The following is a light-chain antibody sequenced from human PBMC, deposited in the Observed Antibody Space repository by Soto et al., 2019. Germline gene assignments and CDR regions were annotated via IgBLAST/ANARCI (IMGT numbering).Light chain of an antibody. CDR3: QHFSCSPFT. Sequence: EFVLTQSPATLSLSPGERATLSCRASQTVRNNYLACNQQKPSQAPRLLNYDASSRATGIPDRVSGGGSGTYFTLTISRLEPDDFAVYYCQHFSCSPFTFGGGTKVEIK. CDR1: QTVRNNY. V-gene: IGKV3-20*01. CDR2: DAS. J-gene: IGKJ4*01.